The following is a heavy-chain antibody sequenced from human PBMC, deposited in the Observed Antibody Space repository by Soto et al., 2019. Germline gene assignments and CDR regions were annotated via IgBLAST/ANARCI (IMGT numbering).Heavy chain of an antibody. Sequence: GASVKVSCKASGYTFTTFGISWVRQAPGQGLEWMGWIDPKNGNTKDAQKFQGRVTMTTDTSTSTAYMELRSLRSDDTAVYYCAKEYCDSYRCYLPDYWGQGALVTVSS. CDR1: GYTFTTFG. V-gene: IGHV1-18*01. D-gene: IGHD2-2*01. CDR3: AKEYCDSYRCYLPDY. J-gene: IGHJ4*02. CDR2: IDPKNGNT.